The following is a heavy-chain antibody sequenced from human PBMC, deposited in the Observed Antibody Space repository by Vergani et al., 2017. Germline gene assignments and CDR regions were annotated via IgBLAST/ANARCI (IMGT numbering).Heavy chain of an antibody. Sequence: QVPLVQSGADLTTPPPSLPLSSLHWLSPFPTXALPSLRHPPGQGLEWLAFFTAYNGNTNYAQKLQGRGTMTTDTSTSTAYMELRSLRSDDTAVYYCARVMEIVGASFDYWGQGTLVTVSS. D-gene: IGHD1-26*01. J-gene: IGHJ4*02. CDR2: FTAYNGNT. CDR1: LSPFPTXA. V-gene: IGHV1-18*04. CDR3: ARVMEIVGASFDY.